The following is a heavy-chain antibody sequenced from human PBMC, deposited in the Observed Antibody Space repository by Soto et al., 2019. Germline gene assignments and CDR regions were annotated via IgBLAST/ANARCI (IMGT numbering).Heavy chain of an antibody. CDR2: ISGGGGNT. D-gene: IGHD3-10*01. V-gene: IGHV3-23*01. CDR1: GLTLSSCA. J-gene: IGHJ4*02. CDR3: AREGVHNYTEYYFDY. Sequence: PGGSLRLSCAASGLTLSSCAMRWVRQAPGKGLEWVSTISGGGGNTYYADSVKGRFTISRDNSKSTLYLQMNSLRAEDTAVYYCAREGVHNYTEYYFDYWGQGTLVTVSS.